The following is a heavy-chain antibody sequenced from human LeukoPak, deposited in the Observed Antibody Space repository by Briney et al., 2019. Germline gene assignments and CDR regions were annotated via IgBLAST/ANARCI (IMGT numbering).Heavy chain of an antibody. V-gene: IGHV4-4*07. Sequence: SETLSLTCTVSNDSINSYYWGWIRQPAGKGLEWIGRIYTSGTTNYNPSLKSRVSMSVDTSKNQFSLKLSSVTAADTAVYYCARGWDAANWYFDLWGRGTLVTVSS. J-gene: IGHJ2*01. D-gene: IGHD6-19*01. CDR1: NDSINSYY. CDR3: ARGWDAANWYFDL. CDR2: IYTSGTT.